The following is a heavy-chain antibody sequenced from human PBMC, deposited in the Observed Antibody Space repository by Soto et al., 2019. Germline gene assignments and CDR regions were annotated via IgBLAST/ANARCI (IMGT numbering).Heavy chain of an antibody. V-gene: IGHV4-39*01. J-gene: IGHJ3*02. CDR3: AGPLYAHCAFGI. D-gene: IGHD2-2*01. CDR1: GDSMTISDFL. Sequence: QLLESGPGLVKPSETLSLSCTVSGDSMTISDFLWGWVRQSPGKGLEWIGGIYYSGSAYYNPSLVSRATLSVDTSRTHFFLSVTSVTSADTALYSGAGPLYAHCAFGIWGQWKLFTVSS. CDR2: IYYSGSA.